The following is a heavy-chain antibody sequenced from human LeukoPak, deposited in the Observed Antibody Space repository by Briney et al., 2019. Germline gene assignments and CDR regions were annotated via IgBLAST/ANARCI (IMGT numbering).Heavy chain of an antibody. Sequence: GGSLRLSCAASGFTVSSNYMSWVRQAPGKGLEWVSVIYSGGSTYYADSVKGRFTISRDNSKNTLYLQMNSLRAEDTAVCYCARDLDSSSFGGYYGMDVWGQGTTVTVSS. J-gene: IGHJ6*02. D-gene: IGHD6-6*01. V-gene: IGHV3-66*01. CDR2: IYSGGST. CDR1: GFTVSSNY. CDR3: ARDLDSSSFGGYYGMDV.